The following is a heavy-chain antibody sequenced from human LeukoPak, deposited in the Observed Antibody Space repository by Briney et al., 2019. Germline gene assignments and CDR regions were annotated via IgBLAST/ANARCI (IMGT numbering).Heavy chain of an antibody. CDR2: ISGSGGST. V-gene: IGHV3-23*01. J-gene: IGHJ4*02. CDR3: AKATRYCTSTSCPWDY. D-gene: IGHD2-2*01. Sequence: PGGSLRLSCAAPGFTFSSYAMSWVRQAPGKGLEWVSAISGSGGSTYYADSVKGRFTISRDNSKNTLYLQMNSLRAEDTAVYYCAKATRYCTSTSCPWDYWGQGTLVTVSS. CDR1: GFTFSSYA.